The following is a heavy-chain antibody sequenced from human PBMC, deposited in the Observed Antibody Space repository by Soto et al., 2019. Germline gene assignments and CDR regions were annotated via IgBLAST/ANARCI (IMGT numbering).Heavy chain of an antibody. V-gene: IGHV1-69*06. CDR2: IIPIFGTA. CDR3: ARDKAAAGTHWFDP. CDR1: GGTFSSYA. D-gene: IGHD6-13*01. Sequence: GASVKVSCKASGGTFSSYAISWVRQAPGQGLEWMGGIIPIFGTANYAQKFQGRVTITADKSTSTAYMELSSLRSEDTAVYYSARDKAAAGTHWFDPWGQGTLVTVSS. J-gene: IGHJ5*02.